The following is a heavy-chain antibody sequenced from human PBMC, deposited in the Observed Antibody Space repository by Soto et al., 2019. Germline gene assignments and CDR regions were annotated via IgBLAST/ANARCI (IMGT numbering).Heavy chain of an antibody. CDR1: GFSLSTNGVG. Sequence: QITLKESGPTLVKPTQTLTLTCTFSGFSLSTNGVGVGWIRQPPGKALEWLALIYWDDSKEYSPSLKSRLTINKDTSRNQVVLTMTNMDPVDTATYYWAKKGGGDYILGYWGQGTLVTVSS. CDR2: IYWDDSK. J-gene: IGHJ4*02. V-gene: IGHV2-5*02. CDR3: AKKGGGDYILGY. D-gene: IGHD4-17*01.